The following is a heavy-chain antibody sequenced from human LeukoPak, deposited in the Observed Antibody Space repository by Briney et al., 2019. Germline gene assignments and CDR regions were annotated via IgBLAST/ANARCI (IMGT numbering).Heavy chain of an antibody. V-gene: IGHV4-39*07. CDR1: GGSISDSTYY. CDR3: ARERVLNWFDP. CDR2: IYYSGST. D-gene: IGHD3-10*01. Sequence: PSETLSLTCTVSGGSISDSTYYWGWIRQPPGKGLEWIGSIYYSGSTYYNPSLKSRVTMSVDASKNQFSLKLSSVTAADTAVYYCARERVLNWFDPWGQGTLVTVSS. J-gene: IGHJ5*02.